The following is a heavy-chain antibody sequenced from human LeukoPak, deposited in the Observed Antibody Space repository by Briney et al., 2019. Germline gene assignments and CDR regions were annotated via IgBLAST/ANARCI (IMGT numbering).Heavy chain of an antibody. CDR1: GFTFSSYA. Sequence: GGSLRLSCAASGFTFSSYAMSWVRQAPGKGLEWVSYISSTSSVIYYADSVKGRFTISRDNAKNSLYLQMNSLRAEDTAVYYCAREYCSGGSCDESMDVWGKGTTVTVSS. V-gene: IGHV3-48*01. CDR3: AREYCSGGSCDESMDV. J-gene: IGHJ6*03. D-gene: IGHD2-15*01. CDR2: ISSTSSVI.